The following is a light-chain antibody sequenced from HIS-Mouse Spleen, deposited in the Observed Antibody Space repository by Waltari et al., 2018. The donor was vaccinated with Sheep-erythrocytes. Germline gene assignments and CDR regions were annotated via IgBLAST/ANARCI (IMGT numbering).Light chain of an antibody. CDR2: DAS. CDR1: QSVSNY. V-gene: IGKV3-11*01. Sequence: EIVLTQSPATLSLSPGERATLSCRASQSVSNYLSWYQQKPDQAHRLLIDDASNRATGIPARCSGSGSGTYFTLTISSLEPEDFAVYYCQQRSNWYTFGQGTKLEIK. J-gene: IGKJ2*01. CDR3: QQRSNWYT.